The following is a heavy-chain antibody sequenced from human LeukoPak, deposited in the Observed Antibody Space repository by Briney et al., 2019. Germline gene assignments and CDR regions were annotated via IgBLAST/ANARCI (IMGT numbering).Heavy chain of an antibody. V-gene: IGHV1-46*01. Sequence: ASVKVSCKASGYTFTNYYMHWVRQAPGRGLEWMGIIDPSGGSTTYAQNFQGRVTMTRDTSTSTVYMNLTSLRSEDTAVYYCARSEFSRAIYIDPWGQGTLVTVSS. CDR2: IDPSGGST. CDR1: GYTFTNYY. CDR3: ARSEFSRAIYIDP. D-gene: IGHD6-6*01. J-gene: IGHJ5*02.